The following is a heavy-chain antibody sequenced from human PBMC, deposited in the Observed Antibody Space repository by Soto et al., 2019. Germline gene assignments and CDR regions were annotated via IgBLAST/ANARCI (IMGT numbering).Heavy chain of an antibody. Sequence: EVQLVESGGGLVQPGRSLRLSCAASGFTFDDYAMHWVRQAPGKGLEWVSGITWNSGNIEYADSVKGRFTISRDNAKNSLYLHMNSLRVEDMALYYCGRDNIMDVWGKGTTVTVSS. CDR1: GFTFDDYA. CDR2: ITWNSGNI. J-gene: IGHJ6*03. V-gene: IGHV3-9*03. CDR3: GRDNIMDV.